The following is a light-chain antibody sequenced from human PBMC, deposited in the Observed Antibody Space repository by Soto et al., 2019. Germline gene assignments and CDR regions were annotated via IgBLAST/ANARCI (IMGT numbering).Light chain of an antibody. V-gene: IGKV1-13*02. CDR3: QQFNSYGIT. J-gene: IGKJ5*01. Sequence: AIQLTQSPSSLSASVGVRVTITCRASQGISSALAWYQQKPGKAPKLLIYDASSLESGVPSRFSGSGSGTDFTLTISSLQPEDFATYYCQQFNSYGITFGQGTRLEIK. CDR2: DAS. CDR1: QGISSA.